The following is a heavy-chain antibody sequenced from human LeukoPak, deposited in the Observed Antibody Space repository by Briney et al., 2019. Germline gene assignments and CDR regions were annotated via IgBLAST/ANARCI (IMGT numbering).Heavy chain of an antibody. CDR2: ISGSGGST. Sequence: GGSLRLSCAASGFTFSSYAMSWVRQAPGKGLEWVSAISGSGGSTYYVDSVKGRFTISRDNSKNTLYLQMNSLRAEDTAVYYCAKDFITMVRGAAGGGMDVWGQGTTVTVSS. V-gene: IGHV3-23*01. D-gene: IGHD3-10*01. CDR3: AKDFITMVRGAAGGGMDV. CDR1: GFTFSSYA. J-gene: IGHJ6*02.